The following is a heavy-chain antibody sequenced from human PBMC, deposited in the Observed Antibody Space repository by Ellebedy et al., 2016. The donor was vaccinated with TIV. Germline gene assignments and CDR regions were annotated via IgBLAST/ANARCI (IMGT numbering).Heavy chain of an antibody. CDR1: GDYFNTYW. CDR2: IYPGDSDT. V-gene: IGHV5-51*01. Sequence: GESLKISCKGSGDYFNTYWIAWVRQRPGKGLEYMGIIYPGDSDTRYSPSFQGQVTISADKSISTAYLQWSSLKASDTAMYYCARLAESYYYGMDVWGQGTTVTVSS. J-gene: IGHJ6*02. CDR3: ARLAESYYYGMDV.